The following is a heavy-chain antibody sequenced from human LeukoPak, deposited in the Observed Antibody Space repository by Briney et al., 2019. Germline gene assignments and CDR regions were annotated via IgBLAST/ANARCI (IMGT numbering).Heavy chain of an antibody. Sequence: GSLRLSCAASGFTFDAYAMHWIRQPPGKGLEWIGYIYYSGSTNYNPSLKSRVTISVDTSKNQFSLKLSSVTAADTAVYYCARGDPFYSSSYYGGMDVWGQGTTVTVSS. CDR3: ARGDPFYSSSYYGGMDV. CDR2: IYYSGST. D-gene: IGHD6-13*01. CDR1: GFTFDAYA. V-gene: IGHV4-59*01. J-gene: IGHJ6*02.